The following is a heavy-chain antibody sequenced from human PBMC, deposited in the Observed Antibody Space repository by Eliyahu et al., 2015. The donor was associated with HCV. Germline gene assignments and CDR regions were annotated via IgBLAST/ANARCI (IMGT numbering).Heavy chain of an antibody. CDR1: GFTFSSYS. V-gene: IGHV3-48*02. Sequence: EVQLVESGGGLVQPGGSLRLSCAASGFTFSSYSMNWVRQAPGKGLEWVSYISSSSSTIYYADSVKGRFTISRDNAKNSLYLQMNSLRDEDTAVYYCARDSFTVTTPLSYYYGMDVWGQGTTVTVSS. CDR2: ISSSSSTI. D-gene: IGHD4-11*01. J-gene: IGHJ6*02. CDR3: ARDSFTVTTPLSYYYGMDV.